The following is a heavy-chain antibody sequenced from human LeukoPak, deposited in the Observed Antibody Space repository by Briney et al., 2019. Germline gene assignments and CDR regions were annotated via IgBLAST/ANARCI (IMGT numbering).Heavy chain of an antibody. CDR1: GGSISSYY. Sequence: PSETLSLTCTVSGGSISSYYWSWIRQPPGKGLEWIGYIYYSGSTNCNPSLKSRVTISVDTSKNQFSLKLSSVTAADTAVYYCARHHYDFWSGYQDAFDIWGQGTMVTVSS. J-gene: IGHJ3*02. D-gene: IGHD3-3*01. V-gene: IGHV4-59*08. CDR3: ARHHYDFWSGYQDAFDI. CDR2: IYYSGST.